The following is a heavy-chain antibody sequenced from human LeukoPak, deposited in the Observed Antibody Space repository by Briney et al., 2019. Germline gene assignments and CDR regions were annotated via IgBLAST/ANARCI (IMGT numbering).Heavy chain of an antibody. J-gene: IGHJ4*02. CDR3: IKGNLPGGTSFEC. CDR2: IWSDGTND. V-gene: IGHV3-33*06. CDR1: GFIFKTYG. D-gene: IGHD3-10*01. Sequence: GRSLRLSCGASGFIFKTYGMHWVRQAPGKGLEWVAVIWSDGTNDNYADSVKGRFTISRDNTRNTLSLQMSSLKVEDSAVYYCIKGNLPGGTSFECWGQGTLVTVSS.